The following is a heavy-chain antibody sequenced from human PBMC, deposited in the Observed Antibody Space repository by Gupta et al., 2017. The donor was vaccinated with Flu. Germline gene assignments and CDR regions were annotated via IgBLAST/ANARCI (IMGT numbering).Heavy chain of an antibody. CDR1: GFIFSNYD. CDR2: ITGTGGNT. CDR3: AKHMVRTHDY. Sequence: EVQLLDSGGGLVQPGGSLRLSCAASGFIFSNYDMSWVRQAPGKGLEWVSAITGTGGNTYYADSVKGRFTISRDNSKNTLYLQMNSLRAEDTAVYYCAKHMVRTHDYWGQGTLVTVSS. J-gene: IGHJ4*02. V-gene: IGHV3-23*01. D-gene: IGHD3-10*01.